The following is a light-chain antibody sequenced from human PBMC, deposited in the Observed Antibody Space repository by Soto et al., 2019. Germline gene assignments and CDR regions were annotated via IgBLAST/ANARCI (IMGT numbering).Light chain of an antibody. V-gene: IGLV2-23*01. CDR2: EGS. CDR3: CSYAGSTTWV. CDR1: SRDVGGYKL. J-gene: IGLJ7*01. Sequence: QSALTQPASVSGSPGQTITISCTGTSRDVGGYKLVSWYQQHPGKAPKVLLYEGSERPSGVSDRFSGSKSGNTASLTISGLQAEDEADYYCCSYAGSTTWVFGGGTQLTV.